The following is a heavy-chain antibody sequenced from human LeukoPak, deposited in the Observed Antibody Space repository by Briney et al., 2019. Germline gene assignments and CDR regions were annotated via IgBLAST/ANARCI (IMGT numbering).Heavy chain of an antibody. Sequence: SETLSLTCAVYGGSFSGYYWSWIRQPPGKGLEWIGEINHSGSTNYNPSLKSRVTISVDTSTNQFSLKLSSVTAADTAVYYCARVALYCSSTSCRDWFDPWGQGTLVTVSS. J-gene: IGHJ5*02. CDR2: INHSGST. V-gene: IGHV4-34*01. CDR3: ARVALYCSSTSCRDWFDP. D-gene: IGHD2-2*01. CDR1: GGSFSGYY.